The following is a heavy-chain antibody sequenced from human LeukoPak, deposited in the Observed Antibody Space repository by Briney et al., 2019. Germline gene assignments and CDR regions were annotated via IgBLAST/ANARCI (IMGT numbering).Heavy chain of an antibody. CDR1: GGSISSSNW. V-gene: IGHV4-4*02. CDR2: IYHSGST. Sequence: KPSETLSLTCAVSGGSISSSNWWSWVRQPPGKGLEWIGEIYHSGSTNYNPSLKSRVTISVDKSKNQFSLKLSSVTAADTAVYYCARGKDLYSSGWYDTDYWGQGTLVTVSS. D-gene: IGHD6-19*01. J-gene: IGHJ4*02. CDR3: ARGKDLYSSGWYDTDY.